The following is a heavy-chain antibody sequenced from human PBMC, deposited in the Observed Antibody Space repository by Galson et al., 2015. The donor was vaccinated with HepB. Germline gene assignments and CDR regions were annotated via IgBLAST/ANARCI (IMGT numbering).Heavy chain of an antibody. CDR2: ISSSSSYT. V-gene: IGHV3-11*03. CDR1: GFTFSDYY. J-gene: IGHJ6*02. Sequence: SLRLSCAASGFTFSDYYMSWIRQAPGKGLEWVSYISSSSSYTNYADSVKGRFTISRDNARNSLYLQMNSLRAEDTAVYYCARYIVAATGMDVWGQGTTVTVSS. CDR3: ARYIVAATGMDV. D-gene: IGHD2-15*01.